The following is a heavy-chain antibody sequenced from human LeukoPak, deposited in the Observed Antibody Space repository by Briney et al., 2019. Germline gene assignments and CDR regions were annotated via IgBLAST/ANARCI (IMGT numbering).Heavy chain of an antibody. V-gene: IGHV3-11*01. CDR2: ISSSGSTI. D-gene: IGHD5-12*01. Sequence: GGSLRLSCAASGFTFSDYYMSWIRQAPGKGLEWVSYISSSGSTIYYADSVKGRFTISRDNSKNTLYLQMNSLRAEDTAVYYCAKGSRGYSGYVVDYWGQGTLVTVSS. CDR3: AKGSRGYSGYVVDY. CDR1: GFTFSDYY. J-gene: IGHJ4*02.